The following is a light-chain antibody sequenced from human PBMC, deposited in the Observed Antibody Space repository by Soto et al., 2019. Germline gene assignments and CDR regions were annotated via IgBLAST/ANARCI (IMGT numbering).Light chain of an antibody. V-gene: IGKV3D-20*01. J-gene: IGKJ5*01. CDR2: DAS. CDR3: QQYGSSSLT. Sequence: EIVLTQSPATLSLSPGERATLSCGASQSVSRSYLAWYQQKPGLAPRLLIYDASTRATGIPDRFSGSGSGTDFTLTIGRLEPEDFAVYYCQQYGSSSLTFGQGTRLEIK. CDR1: QSVSRSY.